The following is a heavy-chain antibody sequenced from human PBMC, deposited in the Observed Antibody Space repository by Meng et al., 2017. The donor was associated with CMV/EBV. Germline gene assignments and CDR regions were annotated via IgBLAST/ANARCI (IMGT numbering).Heavy chain of an antibody. V-gene: IGHV3-49*04. CDR1: GFTFGDYA. D-gene: IGHD3-3*01. CDR2: IRSKAYGGTT. CDR3: TRSPFGVVVWFDP. Sequence: GESLKISCTASGFTFGDYAMSWVRQAPGKGLEWVGFIRSKAYGGTTEYAASVKGRFTISRDDSKSIAYLQMNSLKTEDTAVYYCTRSPFGVVVWFDPWGQGTLVTVS. J-gene: IGHJ5*02.